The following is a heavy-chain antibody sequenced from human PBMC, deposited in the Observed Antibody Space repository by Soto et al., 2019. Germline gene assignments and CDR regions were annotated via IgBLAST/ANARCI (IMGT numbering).Heavy chain of an antibody. J-gene: IGHJ4*01. CDR2: ISSYNGNT. V-gene: IGHV1-18*01. D-gene: IGHD3-22*01. CDR3: ARGSASSGYSSFDC. CDR1: GYTFTAYG. Sequence: ASVKVSCKASGYTFTAYGFSWVRQAPGQGLEWMGWISSYNGNTKYAQKLQGRVSMTTDTSTSTVSMELRSLRSDDTAVYYCARGSASSGYSSFDCWGQGTLVTSPQ.